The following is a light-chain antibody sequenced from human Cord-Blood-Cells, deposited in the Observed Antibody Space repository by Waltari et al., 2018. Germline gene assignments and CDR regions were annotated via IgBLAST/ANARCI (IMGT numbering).Light chain of an antibody. CDR3: RSYTSSSTLVV. CDR1: SSDGGGYNY. CDR2: DVS. J-gene: IGLJ2*01. Sequence: QSALTQPASVSGSPGQSITISCPGTSSDGGGYNYVSWYQQHPGKAPKLMIYDVSNRPSGVSNRFSGSKSGNTASLTISGLQAEDEADYYCRSYTSSSTLVVFGGGTKLTVL. V-gene: IGLV2-14*01.